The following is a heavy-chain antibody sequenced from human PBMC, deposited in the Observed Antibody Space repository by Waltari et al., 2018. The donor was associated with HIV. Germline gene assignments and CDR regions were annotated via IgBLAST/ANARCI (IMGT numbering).Heavy chain of an antibody. J-gene: IGHJ4*02. CDR2: IDHGGAT. CDR3: AGRRLDPLIPNNCVDF. D-gene: IGHD2-21*01. CDR1: SASIRDYH. V-gene: IGHV4-34*02. Sequence: HVRLQQWGAGLLKPSETLSLTCAVYSASIRDYHWAWIRQAPGGGLGWSGEIDHGGATTDTESLRSRLNMSINTFKNQFFLRVSSVNAADTAISYCAGRRLDPLIPNNCVDFWGQGTLVIVSS.